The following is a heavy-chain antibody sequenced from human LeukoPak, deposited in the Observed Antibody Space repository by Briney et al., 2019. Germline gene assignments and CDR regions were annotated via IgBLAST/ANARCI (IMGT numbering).Heavy chain of an antibody. CDR1: GGSFSGYY. J-gene: IGHJ4*02. CDR3: ASSAAAAAFDY. Sequence: SETLSLTCAVYGGSFSGYYWSWIRQPPGKGLEWIGEINHSGSTNYNPSLKSRVTISVDTSKNQFSLKLSSVTAADTAVYYCASSAAAAAFDYWGRGTLVTVSS. D-gene: IGHD6-13*01. CDR2: INHSGST. V-gene: IGHV4-34*01.